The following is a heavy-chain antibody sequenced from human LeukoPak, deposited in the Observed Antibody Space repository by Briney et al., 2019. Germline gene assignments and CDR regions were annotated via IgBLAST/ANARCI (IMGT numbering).Heavy chain of an antibody. D-gene: IGHD3-22*01. J-gene: IGHJ5*02. CDR3: AIHGRGYYYDSSGCS. Sequence: SEPLSLTCTVPGGAIRSSSYYWCWIRQPPGKGLEWIGSISYSGNTYYNPSLKRRVTMSVDTSKNQFSLKLSSVTAADTVVYYCAIHGRGYYYDSSGCSWGQGTLVTVSS. CDR2: ISYSGNT. CDR1: GGAIRSSSYY. V-gene: IGHV4-39*01.